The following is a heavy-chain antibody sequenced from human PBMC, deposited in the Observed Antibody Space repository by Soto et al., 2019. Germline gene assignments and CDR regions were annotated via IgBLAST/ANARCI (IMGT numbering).Heavy chain of an antibody. CDR3: ARGRYSYETIYYKFYYSALDV. CDR1: GGSIRGYY. J-gene: IGHJ6*02. Sequence: TLSLTCGVYGGSIRGYYWSWIRQSPGKGLEWIGDINDNGGTNCNPSLKSRVTTSLDTSKKQVSLMVSSVTAADTAVYYCARGRYSYETIYYKFYYSALDVWGQGTTVTVS. V-gene: IGHV4-34*01. D-gene: IGHD3-10*01. CDR2: INDNGGT.